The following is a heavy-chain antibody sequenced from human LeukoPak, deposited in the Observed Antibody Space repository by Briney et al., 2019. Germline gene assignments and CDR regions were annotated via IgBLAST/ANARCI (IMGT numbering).Heavy chain of an antibody. V-gene: IGHV5-51*01. CDR1: GYIFTNYW. J-gene: IGHJ3*02. CDR3: ARMTIAARFSTFDI. D-gene: IGHD6-6*01. CDR2: IYPGDSDT. Sequence: GESLKISCKGSGYIFTNYWIAWVRQMPGKGLEWMGVIYPGDSDTRYSPSFQGQVTISADKSISSAYLQWSSLKASDTAMYYCARMTIAARFSTFDIWGQGTMVTVSS.